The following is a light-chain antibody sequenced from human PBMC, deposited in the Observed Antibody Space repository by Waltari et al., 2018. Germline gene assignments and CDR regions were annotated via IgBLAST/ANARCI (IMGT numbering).Light chain of an antibody. CDR2: RNS. J-gene: IGLJ2*01. CDR3: QAYDTSLSGPV. CDR1: SSNIGAGYA. V-gene: IGLV1-40*01. Sequence: QSVLTQPPSVSGAPGQRVTISCTGSSSNIGAGYAVHWYQQLPGTPPEPRIYRNSHRPPGAPARFYGSMSGASASLAITGLQAEDEADYYCQAYDTSLSGPVFGGGTKLTVL.